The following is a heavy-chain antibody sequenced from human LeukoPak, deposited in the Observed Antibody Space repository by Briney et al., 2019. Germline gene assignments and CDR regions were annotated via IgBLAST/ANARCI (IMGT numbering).Heavy chain of an antibody. CDR3: AREVYYDSSGHSGFDY. D-gene: IGHD3-22*01. CDR2: IYYSGST. CDR1: GGSISSYY. Sequence: SETLSPTCTVSGGSISSYYWSWIRQPPGKGLEWIGYIYYSGSTNYNPSLKSRVTISVDTSKNQFSLKLSSVTAADTAVYYCAREVYYDSSGHSGFDYWGQGTLVTVSS. V-gene: IGHV4-59*01. J-gene: IGHJ4*02.